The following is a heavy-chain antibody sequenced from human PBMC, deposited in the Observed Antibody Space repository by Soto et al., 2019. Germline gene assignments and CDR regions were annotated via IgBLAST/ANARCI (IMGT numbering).Heavy chain of an antibody. CDR3: ARGRGYSYGLDP. Sequence: PSETLSLTCTVSGDSISSVYNYWSWIRQPPGEGLEWIGFISYSGTTSYNTYLKSQLAISLEKSKNQYSLSLTYETAADTAVYYCARGRGYSYGLDPWGQGTLVTVS. J-gene: IGHJ5*02. CDR2: ISYSGTT. D-gene: IGHD5-12*01. CDR1: GDSISSVYNY. V-gene: IGHV4-30-4*01.